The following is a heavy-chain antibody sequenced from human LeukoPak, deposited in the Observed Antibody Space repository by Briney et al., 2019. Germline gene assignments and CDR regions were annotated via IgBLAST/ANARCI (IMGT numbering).Heavy chain of an antibody. D-gene: IGHD2-15*01. CDR1: GYTFTSYG. CDR3: ARGPYCSGGTCYSQYFDY. Sequence: GASVKVSCKASGYTFTSYGISWVRQAPGQGLEWMGWISGYNGNPKYAQKFQGRVTMTTDTSTSTAYMELRSLRSDDTAVYYCARGPYCSGGTCYSQYFDYWAREPWSPSPQ. J-gene: IGHJ4*02. CDR2: ISGYNGNP. V-gene: IGHV1-18*01.